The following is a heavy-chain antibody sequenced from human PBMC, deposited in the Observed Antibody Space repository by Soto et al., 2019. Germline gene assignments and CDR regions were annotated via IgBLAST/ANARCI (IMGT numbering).Heavy chain of an antibody. J-gene: IGHJ4*02. CDR2: ISHDGSKT. V-gene: IGHV3-30*03. CDR3: ARGPSYSDSYFDH. D-gene: IGHD4-17*01. Sequence: GGSLRLSCAASGFTFNSYGIHWVRQAPGKGLEWVAVISHDGSKTNYADSVKGRVTISRDNSKNTVYLQMNSLRLEDTAVYYCARGPSYSDSYFDHWGQGKLVTVSS. CDR1: GFTFNSYG.